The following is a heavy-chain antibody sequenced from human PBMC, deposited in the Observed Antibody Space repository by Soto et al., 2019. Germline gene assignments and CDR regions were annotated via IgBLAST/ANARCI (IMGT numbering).Heavy chain of an antibody. Sequence: QFQLVQSGAEVKKPGASVKVSCKASGYNFTRFGISWVRQAPGHGLEWMGWMGAHSGHTRQAQKFQGRLTMTTDASMKTAYIDRRSLTSDDTALYYCGRAGQLLAQEDYYQVDGMDVWGQGTTVIVSS. CDR3: GRAGQLLAQEDYYQVDGMDV. CDR1: GYNFTRFG. D-gene: IGHD3-22*01. V-gene: IGHV1-18*01. J-gene: IGHJ6*01. CDR2: MGAHSGHT.